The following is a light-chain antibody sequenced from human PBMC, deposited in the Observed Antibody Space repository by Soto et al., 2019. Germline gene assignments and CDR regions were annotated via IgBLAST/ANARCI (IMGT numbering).Light chain of an antibody. CDR1: QSLLHSNGYNY. V-gene: IGKV2-28*01. CDR2: LGS. Sequence: DIVMTQSPLSLPVTPGEPASISCRSSQSLLHSNGYNYLDWYLQKPGQSPQLLISLGSNRASGVPDRFSGSGSGTDFTLKISRVEAEDVGVYYCMQALQTPDTVRQGTKLEIK. J-gene: IGKJ2*01. CDR3: MQALQTPDT.